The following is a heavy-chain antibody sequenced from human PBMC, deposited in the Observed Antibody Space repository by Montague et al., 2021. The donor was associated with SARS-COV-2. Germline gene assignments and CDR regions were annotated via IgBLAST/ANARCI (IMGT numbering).Heavy chain of an antibody. CDR1: GGSIISNSYY. J-gene: IGHJ4*02. D-gene: IGHD3-10*01. CDR3: ARHITMNRGSPSGAVDS. V-gene: IGHV4-39*01. CDR2: IYYSGST. Sequence: SETLSLTCTVSGGSIISNSYYWSWIRQPPGKGLEWLGTIYYSGSTSYNPSLKSRLTISVDTYRNQFSLKLTSVTAADTTVYFCARHITMNRGSPSGAVDSWGQGTLVTVPS.